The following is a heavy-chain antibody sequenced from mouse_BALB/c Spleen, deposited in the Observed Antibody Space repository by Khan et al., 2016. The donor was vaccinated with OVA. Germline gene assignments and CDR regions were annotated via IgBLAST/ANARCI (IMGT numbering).Heavy chain of an antibody. D-gene: IGHD1-1*01. J-gene: IGHJ2*01. CDR3: ARTPSYYDSNYFDY. CDR2: ISSGGSYT. Sequence: EVELVESGGGLVRPGGSLKLSCAASGFTFINYAMSWVRQTPEKRLEWVATISSGGSYTYYPDSVKGRFTISRDNAENTLYMHMSSLRSEDTAMYYCARTPSYYDSNYFDYWGQGTTLTVSS. V-gene: IGHV5-9-3*01. CDR1: GFTFINYA.